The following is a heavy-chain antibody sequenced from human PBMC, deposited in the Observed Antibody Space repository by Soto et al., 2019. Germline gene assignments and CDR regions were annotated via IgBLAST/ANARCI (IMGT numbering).Heavy chain of an antibody. Sequence: GESLKISCKGSGYNIADYWIGWVRQMPGKGLEWLGIIYPGGSNIAYSPSFQGQVTLSADKSISTAYLQWSSLKASDTAIYYCARHASFSTWNYFDYWGQGNMVNVSS. V-gene: IGHV5-51*01. D-gene: IGHD1-1*01. CDR1: GYNIADYW. CDR2: IYPGGSNI. CDR3: ARHASFSTWNYFDY. J-gene: IGHJ4*02.